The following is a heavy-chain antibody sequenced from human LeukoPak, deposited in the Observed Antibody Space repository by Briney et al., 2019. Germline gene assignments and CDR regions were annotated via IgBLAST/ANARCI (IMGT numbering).Heavy chain of an antibody. J-gene: IGHJ4*02. Sequence: GGSLRLSCAASGFIFDDYAMHWVRQAPGKGLEWVSLISWDGGSTYYADSVKGRFTISRDNSKNSLYLQMNSLRAEDTALYYCAKGKDSSGYLPFLFDYWGQGTLVTVSS. D-gene: IGHD3-22*01. V-gene: IGHV3-43D*03. CDR1: GFIFDDYA. CDR2: ISWDGGST. CDR3: AKGKDSSGYLPFLFDY.